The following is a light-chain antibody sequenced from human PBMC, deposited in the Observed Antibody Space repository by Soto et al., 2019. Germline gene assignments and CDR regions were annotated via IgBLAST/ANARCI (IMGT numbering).Light chain of an antibody. Sequence: EIVMTQSPVTLSASPGERVTLSCRASQGVGSDVVWYQQKPGQAPGLLIYGASIREVGVPARFSGSGSGTEFALTISSMQSEHFAVYYCQQYNNWPPFTYGPATIVAIK. CDR3: QQYNNWPPFT. J-gene: IGKJ3*01. CDR2: GAS. CDR1: QGVGSD. V-gene: IGKV3-15*01.